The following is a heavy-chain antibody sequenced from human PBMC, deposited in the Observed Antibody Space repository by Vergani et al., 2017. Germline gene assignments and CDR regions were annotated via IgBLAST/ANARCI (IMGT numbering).Heavy chain of an antibody. Sequence: QVQLQQWGAGLLKPSETLSLTCAVYGGSFSGYYWSWIRQPPGKGLEWIGEINHSGSTNYNPSLKSRVNISVDTSKKQFSLTLSSVTASDTAVYYCARDSLIRYFDWLWPSDAFDIWGQGTMVTVSS. CDR1: GGSFSGYY. D-gene: IGHD3-9*01. J-gene: IGHJ3*02. CDR3: ARDSLIRYFDWLWPSDAFDI. V-gene: IGHV4-34*01. CDR2: INHSGST.